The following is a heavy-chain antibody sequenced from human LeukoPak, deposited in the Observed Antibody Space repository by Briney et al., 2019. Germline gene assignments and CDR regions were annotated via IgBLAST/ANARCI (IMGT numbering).Heavy chain of an antibody. Sequence: PSETLSLTCTVSGGSLSSYYWSWIRQPPGKGLEWIGYIYYSGSTNYNPSLKSRVTISVDTSKNQFSLKLSSVTAADTAVYYCARLNSNDFWSGYYYFDYWGQGTLVTVSS. CDR1: GGSLSSYY. CDR2: IYYSGST. J-gene: IGHJ4*02. V-gene: IGHV4-59*08. D-gene: IGHD3-3*01. CDR3: ARLNSNDFWSGYYYFDY.